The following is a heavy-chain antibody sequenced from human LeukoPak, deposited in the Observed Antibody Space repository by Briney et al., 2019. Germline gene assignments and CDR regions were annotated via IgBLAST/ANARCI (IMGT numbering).Heavy chain of an antibody. CDR2: IIPIFGTA. J-gene: IGHJ4*02. CDR1: GYTFTSYA. CDR3: ARGFATVTTFDY. Sequence: GLSVKVSCKASGYTFTSYAISWVRQAPGQGLEWMGGIIPIFGTANYAQKFQGRVTITADESTSTAYMELSSLRSEDTAVYYCARGFATVTTFDYWGQGTLVTVSS. V-gene: IGHV1-69*13. D-gene: IGHD4-17*01.